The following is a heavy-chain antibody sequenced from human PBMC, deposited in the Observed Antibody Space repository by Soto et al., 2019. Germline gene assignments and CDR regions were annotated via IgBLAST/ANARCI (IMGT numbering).Heavy chain of an antibody. Sequence: DVQLVESGGTLVQPGGSLRLSCAASGFTFSTYWMNWVRQVPGKGLVWLAGMKSDGTITNYSDSVNGRFTISRDSVKDALSLPRNGLRGEDTAVDYWIRLSGDHVAFFLYGVDVWGRGTTVTVSS. CDR1: GFTFSTYW. D-gene: IGHD2-8*01. CDR2: MKSDGTIT. V-gene: IGHV3-74*01. CDR3: IRLSGDHVAFFLYGVDV. J-gene: IGHJ6*02.